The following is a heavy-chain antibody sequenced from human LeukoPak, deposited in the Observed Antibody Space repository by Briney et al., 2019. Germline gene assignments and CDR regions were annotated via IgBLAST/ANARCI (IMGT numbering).Heavy chain of an antibody. CDR3: AKDSQYYYGSGSCFDY. CDR1: GFTFGDYA. CDR2: TSWNSGSI. D-gene: IGHD3-10*01. J-gene: IGHJ4*02. Sequence: GGSLRLSCTASGFTFGDYAMHWVRQAPGKGLERISGTSWNSGSIGHADSVKGRFTISRDNAKNSLYLQMNSLRAEDTALYYCAKDSQYYYGSGSCFDYWGQGTLVTVSS. V-gene: IGHV3-9*01.